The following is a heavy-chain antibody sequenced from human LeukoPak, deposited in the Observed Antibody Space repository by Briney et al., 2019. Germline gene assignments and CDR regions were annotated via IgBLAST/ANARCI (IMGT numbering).Heavy chain of an antibody. CDR1: GFTFSSYA. V-gene: IGHV3-30*04. CDR3: AELGITMIGGV. J-gene: IGHJ6*04. D-gene: IGHD3-10*02. Sequence: GGSLRLSCAASGFTFSSYAMHWVRQAPGKGLEWVAVISYDGSNKYYADSAKGRFTISRDNAKNSLYLQMNSLRAEDTAVYYCAELGITMIGGVWGKGTTVTISS. CDR2: ISYDGSNK.